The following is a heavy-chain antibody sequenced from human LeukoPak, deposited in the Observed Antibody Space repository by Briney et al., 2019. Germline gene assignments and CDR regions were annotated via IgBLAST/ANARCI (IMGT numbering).Heavy chain of an antibody. CDR3: AKGKVVTATAVIFQH. D-gene: IGHD2-21*02. V-gene: IGHV3-30*18. J-gene: IGHJ1*01. CDR1: GFTFSSYG. Sequence: GGSLRLSCAASGFTFSSYGMHWVRQAPGKGLEWVAVISYDGSNEYYADSVKGRFTISRDNSKNTLYLQMNSLRAEDTAVYNCAKGKVVTATAVIFQHWGQGTLVTVSS. CDR2: ISYDGSNE.